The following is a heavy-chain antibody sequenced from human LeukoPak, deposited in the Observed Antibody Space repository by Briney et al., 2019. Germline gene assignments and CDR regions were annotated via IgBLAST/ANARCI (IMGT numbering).Heavy chain of an antibody. CDR2: ISSSSSTI. Sequence: GGSLRLSCAASGFTFSSYSMNWVRQAPGKGVEGVSYISSSSSTIYYADSVKGRFTISRDNAKNSLYLQMNSLRAEDTAVYYCARESDIVATGFDYWGQGTLVTVSS. CDR3: ARESDIVATGFDY. V-gene: IGHV3-48*01. J-gene: IGHJ4*02. CDR1: GFTFSSYS. D-gene: IGHD5-12*01.